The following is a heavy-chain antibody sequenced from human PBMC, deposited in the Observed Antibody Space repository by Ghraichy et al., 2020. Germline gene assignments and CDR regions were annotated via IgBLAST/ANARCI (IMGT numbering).Heavy chain of an antibody. CDR2: ISWNSGSI. CDR1: GFTFDDYA. J-gene: IGHJ3*02. CDR3: AKGDGAGDSSGYYRNDAFDI. V-gene: IGHV3-9*01. Sequence: GGSLRLSCAASGFTFDDYAMHWVRQAPGKGLEWVSGISWNSGSIGYADSVKGRFTISRDNAKNSLYLQMNSLRAEDTALYYCAKGDGAGDSSGYYRNDAFDIWGQGTMVTVSS. D-gene: IGHD3-22*01.